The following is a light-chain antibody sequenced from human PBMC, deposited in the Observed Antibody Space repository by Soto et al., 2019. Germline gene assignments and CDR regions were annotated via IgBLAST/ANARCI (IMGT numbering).Light chain of an antibody. Sequence: EIVFTHSPGTLSFSPVERATLSCRASQSVSSSYLAWYQQKPGQAPRLLISGASSRATGIPDRFIGSGSGTDFTLTISRLETEDFAVYYCQQYGSSITFGQGTRLEIK. V-gene: IGKV3-20*01. CDR2: GAS. CDR3: QQYGSSIT. J-gene: IGKJ5*01. CDR1: QSVSSSY.